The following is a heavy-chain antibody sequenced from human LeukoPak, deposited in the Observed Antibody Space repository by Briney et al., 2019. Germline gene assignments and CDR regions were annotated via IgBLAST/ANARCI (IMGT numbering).Heavy chain of an antibody. V-gene: IGHV4-34*01. CDR3: TVIADIVVVPAAMGSNWFDP. Sequence: PSETLSLTCAVYGGSFSGYYWSWIRQPPGKGLGWIGEINHSGSTNYNPSLKSRVTISVDTSKNQFSLKLSSVTAADTAVYYCTVIADIVVVPAAMGSNWFDPWGQGTLVTVSS. CDR2: INHSGST. CDR1: GGSFSGYY. D-gene: IGHD2-2*01. J-gene: IGHJ5*02.